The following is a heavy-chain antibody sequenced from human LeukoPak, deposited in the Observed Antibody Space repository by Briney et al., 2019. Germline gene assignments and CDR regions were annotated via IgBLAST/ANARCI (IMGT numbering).Heavy chain of an antibody. D-gene: IGHD1-1*01. V-gene: IGHV3-21*04. CDR3: ARGTYWSPLDFDY. J-gene: IGHJ4*02. Sequence: GGSLRLSCAASGFTFNTYTMNWVRQAPGKGLEWVSSISSDSSSFKYYAHSVQGRFTISRDNARNSMYLQMNSLRAEDTAVYYCARGTYWSPLDFDYWGQGTLVTVSS. CDR1: GFTFNTYT. CDR2: ISSDSSSFK.